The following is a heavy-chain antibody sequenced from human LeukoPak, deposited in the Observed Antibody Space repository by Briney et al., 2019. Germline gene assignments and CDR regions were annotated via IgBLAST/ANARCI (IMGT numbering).Heavy chain of an antibody. D-gene: IGHD2-2*01. CDR2: ISGSGETT. Sequence: GGYLRLSCAASGFTFSSYAASWVRQAPGRGLECISSISGSGETTYYADSVKGRFTSSRDNSKKTVYLQLSSLRAEDTAVYYCAKAMSSTTWGIFDYWGQGTLVTVSS. CDR3: AKAMSSTTWGIFDY. V-gene: IGHV3-23*01. J-gene: IGHJ4*02. CDR1: GFTFSSYA.